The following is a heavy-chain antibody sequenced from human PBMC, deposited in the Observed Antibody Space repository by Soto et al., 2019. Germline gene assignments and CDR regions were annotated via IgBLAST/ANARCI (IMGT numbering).Heavy chain of an antibody. V-gene: IGHV4-31*02. CDR3: ARAPPRAVAGLFDY. J-gene: IGHJ4*02. CDR2: IYYSGST. D-gene: IGHD6-19*01. CDR1: GGSISSGGYY. Sequence: PSVTLSLTCTVSGGSISSGGYYWSWIRQHPGKGLEWIGYIYYSGSTYYNPSLKSRVTISVDTSKNQFSLKLSSVTAADTAVYYCARAPPRAVAGLFDYSGQGTLVTVSS.